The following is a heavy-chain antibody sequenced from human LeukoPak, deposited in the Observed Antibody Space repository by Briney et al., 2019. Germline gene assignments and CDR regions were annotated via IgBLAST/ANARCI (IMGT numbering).Heavy chain of an antibody. V-gene: IGHV1-2*02. CDR3: ARSWSGGYYYYYYMDV. D-gene: IGHD6-13*01. J-gene: IGHJ6*03. CDR1: GYTFTGYY. CDR2: INPNSGGT. Sequence: GASVKVSCKASGYTFTGYYMHWVRQAPGQGLEWMGWINPNSGGTNYAQKFQGRVTMTRDTSISTAYMELSRLRSDDTAVYYCARSWSGGYYYYYYMDVWGKGTTVTVSS.